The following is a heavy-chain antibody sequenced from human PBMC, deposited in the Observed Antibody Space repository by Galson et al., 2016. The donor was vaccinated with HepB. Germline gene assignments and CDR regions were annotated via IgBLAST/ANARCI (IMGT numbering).Heavy chain of an antibody. Sequence: SVKVSCKASGGTLSSYAISWVRQAPGQGLEWMGGIIPIFGTGHYAQNFQGSVTIIADESTSTAYMELSSLRSEDTAMYYCARMITMSSLALDYWGQGTLVTVSS. D-gene: IGHD3-10*02. CDR3: ARMITMSSLALDY. CDR1: GGTLSSYA. V-gene: IGHV1-69*13. CDR2: IIPIFGTG. J-gene: IGHJ4*02.